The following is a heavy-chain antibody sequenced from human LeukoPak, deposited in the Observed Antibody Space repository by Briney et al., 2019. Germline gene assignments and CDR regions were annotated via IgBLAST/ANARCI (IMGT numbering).Heavy chain of an antibody. CDR3: ARDFGDWRTDY. CDR2: INYSGKI. CDR1: GGSISSRTHY. D-gene: IGHD2-21*02. J-gene: IGHJ4*02. V-gene: IGHV4-39*07. Sequence: SETLSLTCTVSGGSISSRTHYWAWIRQPPGKGLEWIGSINYSGKITYNPSLKSRVTASLDTSKNQFSLTLSSVTAADTAVYYCARDFGDWRTDYWGQGTLVTVSS.